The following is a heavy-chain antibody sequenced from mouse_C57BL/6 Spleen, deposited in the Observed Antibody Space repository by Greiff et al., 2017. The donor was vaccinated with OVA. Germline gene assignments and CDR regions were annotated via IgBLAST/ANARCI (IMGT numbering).Heavy chain of an antibody. D-gene: IGHD2-5*01. CDR1: GYTFTSYW. Sequence: VQLQQPGAELVRPGSSVKLSCKASGYTFTSYWMHWVKQRPIQGLEWIGNIDPSDSETHYNQKFKDKATLTVDKSSSTAYMQLSSLTSEDSAVYYCARGGIVTTYYFDYWGQGTTLTVSS. V-gene: IGHV1-52*01. CDR3: ARGGIVTTYYFDY. J-gene: IGHJ2*01. CDR2: IDPSDSET.